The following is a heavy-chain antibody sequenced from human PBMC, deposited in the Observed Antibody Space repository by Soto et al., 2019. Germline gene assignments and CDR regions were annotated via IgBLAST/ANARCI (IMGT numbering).Heavy chain of an antibody. CDR3: ARMDGGNPNPYPLDY. CDR1: GGTFSSYA. CDR2: IIPIFGTA. J-gene: IGHJ4*02. D-gene: IGHD2-15*01. Sequence: QVQLVQSGAEVKKPGSSVKVSCKASGGTFSSYAISWVRQAPGQGLEWMGGIIPIFGTANYAQKFQGRVTITADESTSTAYMARRSLRSEDTAVYYCARMDGGNPNPYPLDYWGQGTLVTVSS. V-gene: IGHV1-69*12.